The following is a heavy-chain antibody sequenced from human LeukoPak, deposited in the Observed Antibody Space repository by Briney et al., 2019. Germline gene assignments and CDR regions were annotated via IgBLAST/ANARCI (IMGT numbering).Heavy chain of an antibody. J-gene: IGHJ4*02. D-gene: IGHD6-13*01. CDR1: GYTFTGYY. CDR3: ARVRYMNSWYREIDY. Sequence: ASVKGSCKASGYTFTGYYMHRVRQAPGQGLEWMGWINPNSGGTNYAQKFQGRVTMTRDTSISTAYMELSRLRSDDTAVFYCARVRYMNSWYREIDYWGQGTLVTVSS. V-gene: IGHV1-2*02. CDR2: INPNSGGT.